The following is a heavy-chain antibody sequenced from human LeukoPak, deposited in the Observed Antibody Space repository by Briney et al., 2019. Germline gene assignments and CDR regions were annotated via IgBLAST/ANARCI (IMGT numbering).Heavy chain of an antibody. V-gene: IGHV3-74*01. D-gene: IGHD3-22*01. CDR1: GFSFSSYW. CDR3: ARAPCEIGGYYPEYFRH. CDR2: IKSDGKT. J-gene: IGHJ1*01. Sequence: GGSLRLSCAASGFSFSSYWMHWVRQAPGKGLVWVSRIKSDGKTNYAASVKGRFSISRANAKNTVSLQMKSLRTEDTGVYYCARAPCEIGGYYPEYFRHWGQGTMVTVSS.